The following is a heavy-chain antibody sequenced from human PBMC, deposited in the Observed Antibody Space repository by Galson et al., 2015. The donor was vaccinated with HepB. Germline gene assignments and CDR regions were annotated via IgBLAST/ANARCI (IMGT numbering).Heavy chain of an antibody. Sequence: SLRLSCAASGFTFSDYYMNWIRQTPGKGLESISYITSSGNTKFYADSVKGRFIVSSDNAKNTLFLHMNSLRGEDTAIYYCARSLGASRLDFWGQGTLVTVSS. CDR3: ARSLGASRLDF. CDR2: ITSSGNTK. V-gene: IGHV3-11*01. CDR1: GFTFSDYY. J-gene: IGHJ4*02. D-gene: IGHD3-16*01.